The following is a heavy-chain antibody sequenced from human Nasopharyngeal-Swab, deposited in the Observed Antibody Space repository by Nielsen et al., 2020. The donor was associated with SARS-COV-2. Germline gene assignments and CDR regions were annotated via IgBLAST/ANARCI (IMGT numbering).Heavy chain of an antibody. CDR1: GYTLTELS. V-gene: IGHV1-24*01. D-gene: IGHD5-24*01. Sequence: ASVKVSCKVSGYTLTELSMHWVRQAPGKGLEWMGGFDPEDGETIYAQKFQGRVTMTEDTSTDTAYMELSSLRSEDTAVYYCARGQGVGGFKTRNYYGMDVWGQGATVTVSS. CDR2: FDPEDGET. J-gene: IGHJ6*02. CDR3: ARGQGVGGFKTRNYYGMDV.